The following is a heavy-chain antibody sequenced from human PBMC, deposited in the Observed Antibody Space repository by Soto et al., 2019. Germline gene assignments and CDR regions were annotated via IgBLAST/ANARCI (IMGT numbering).Heavy chain of an antibody. CDR2: ISGSGGST. D-gene: IGHD6-13*01. V-gene: IGHV3-23*01. Sequence: EVQLLESGGGLVQPGGSLRLSCAASGFTFSNYAVTWVRQAPGKGLEWVSTISGSGGSTYYADSVKGRFTISRDNSTNTLYLQMNSLRDEDTAVYYCAKDQGSSWYEIDYWGQGTLVTVSS. CDR1: GFTFSNYA. J-gene: IGHJ4*02. CDR3: AKDQGSSWYEIDY.